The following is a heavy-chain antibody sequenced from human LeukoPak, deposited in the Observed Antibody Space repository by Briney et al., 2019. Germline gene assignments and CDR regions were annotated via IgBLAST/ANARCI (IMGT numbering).Heavy chain of an antibody. CDR3: ARGGYDILTGYYKEVDY. V-gene: IGHV1-46*01. CDR2: INPSGGST. CDR1: GYTFTSHY. Sequence: ASVKVSCKASGYTFTSHYMHWVRQAPGQGLEWMGIINPSGGSTSYAQKFQGRVTMTRDTSTSTVYMELSSLRSEDTAVYYCARGGYDILTGYYKEVDYWGQGTLVTVSS. J-gene: IGHJ4*02. D-gene: IGHD3-9*01.